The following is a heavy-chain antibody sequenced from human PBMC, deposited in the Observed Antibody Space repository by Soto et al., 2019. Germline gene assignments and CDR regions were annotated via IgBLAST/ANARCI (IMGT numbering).Heavy chain of an antibody. CDR1: GFSLTTSGVG. CDR3: AHSIPPRVLDY. CDR2: IYWDDDK. Sequence: QITLKESGPTLVKPTQTLTLTCTFSGFSLTTSGVGVGWIRQPPGKALEWLALIYWDDDKRYSPSLESRLTITKETSKNQVVLTMTDMDPVDTATYYCAHSIPPRVLDYWGQGTLVTVSS. V-gene: IGHV2-5*02. J-gene: IGHJ4*02. D-gene: IGHD1-1*01.